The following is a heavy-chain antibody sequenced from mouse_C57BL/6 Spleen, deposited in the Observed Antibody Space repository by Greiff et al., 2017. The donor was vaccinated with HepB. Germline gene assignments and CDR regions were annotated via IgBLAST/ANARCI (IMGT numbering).Heavy chain of an antibody. CDR2: ISSGGDYI. J-gene: IGHJ1*03. Sequence: EVQVVESGEGLVKPGGSLKLSCAASGFTFSSYAMSWVRQTPEKRLEWVAYISSGGDYIYYADTVKGRFTISRDNARNTLYRQMSSLKSEDTAMYSCTRDPPLYYGSSYGYFDVWGTGTTVTVSS. D-gene: IGHD1-1*01. CDR3: TRDPPLYYGSSYGYFDV. CDR1: GFTFSSYA. V-gene: IGHV5-9-1*02.